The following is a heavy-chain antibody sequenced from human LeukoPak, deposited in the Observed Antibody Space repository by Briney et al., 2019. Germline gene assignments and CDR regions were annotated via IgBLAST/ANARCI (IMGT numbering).Heavy chain of an antibody. J-gene: IGHJ4*02. CDR2: ISGSGGST. V-gene: IGHV3-23*01. CDR1: GFTFSSYA. CDR3: AKAKRNRRDGYNFRSGILDY. D-gene: IGHD5-24*01. Sequence: PGGSLRLSCAASGFTFSSYAMSWVRQAPGKGLEWVSAISGSGGSTYYADSVKGRFTISRDNSKNTLYLQMNSLRAEDTAVYYCAKAKRNRRDGYNFRSGILDYWGQGTLVTVSS.